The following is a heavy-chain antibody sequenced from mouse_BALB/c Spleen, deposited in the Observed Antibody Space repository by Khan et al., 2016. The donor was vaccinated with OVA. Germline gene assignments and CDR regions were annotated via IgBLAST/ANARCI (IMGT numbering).Heavy chain of an antibody. Sequence: VELVESGPGLVAPSQSLSITCTVSGFSLTSGGVSWVRQPPGKGLEWLGVIWGDGSTTYHSALRSRLSIRKDNSKSQVFLKLNSMQTDDTATYYCAKLRVFYFDSWGQGTTLTVSS. V-gene: IGHV2-3*01. CDR3: AKLRVFYFDS. J-gene: IGHJ2*01. CDR2: IWGDGST. CDR1: GFSLTSGG.